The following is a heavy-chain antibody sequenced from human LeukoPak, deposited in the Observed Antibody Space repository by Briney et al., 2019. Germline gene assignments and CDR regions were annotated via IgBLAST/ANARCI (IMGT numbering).Heavy chain of an antibody. Sequence: GGSLRLSCAASGFTFSSYSMNWVRQAPGKGLEWVSSISSSSSYIYYAASVKGRFTISRDNAKNSLYLQMNSLRAEDTAVYYCGREGGVQRGAFDIWGQETMVTVSS. V-gene: IGHV3-21*01. CDR1: GFTFSSYS. CDR2: ISSSSSYI. CDR3: GREGGVQRGAFDI. D-gene: IGHD1-1*01. J-gene: IGHJ3*02.